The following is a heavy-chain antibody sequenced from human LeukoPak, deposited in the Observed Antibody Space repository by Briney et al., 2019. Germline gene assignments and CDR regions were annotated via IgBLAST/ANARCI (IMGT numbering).Heavy chain of an antibody. CDR3: ANGGGRLHSSSWYGDAFDI. V-gene: IGHV1-69*05. CDR2: IIPIFGTA. CDR1: GGTFSSYA. J-gene: IGHJ3*02. D-gene: IGHD6-13*01. Sequence: SVKVSCKASGGTFSSYAISWVRQAPGQGLEWMGGIIPIFGTANYAQKFQGRVTITTDESTSTAYMELSSLRSEDTAVYYCANGGGRLHSSSWYGDAFDIWGQGTMVTVSS.